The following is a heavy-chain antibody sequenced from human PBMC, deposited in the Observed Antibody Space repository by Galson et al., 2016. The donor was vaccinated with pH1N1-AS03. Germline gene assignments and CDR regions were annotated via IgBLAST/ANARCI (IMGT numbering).Heavy chain of an antibody. Sequence: LTCAVSGGSMTSPDWWTWVRQPPGKGLEWIGEVHYSGTTSYSPSLNSRVTMSIDKSNNQFSLNLGSVTAADTAVYFCASAGYHTPGYHYWGQGALVTVSS. V-gene: IGHV4-4*01. D-gene: IGHD3-16*02. CDR2: VHYSGTT. CDR1: GGSMTSPDW. CDR3: ASAGYHTPGYHY. J-gene: IGHJ4*02.